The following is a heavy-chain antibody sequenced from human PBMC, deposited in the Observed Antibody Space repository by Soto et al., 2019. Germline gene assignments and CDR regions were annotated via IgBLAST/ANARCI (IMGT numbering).Heavy chain of an antibody. CDR1: GYSFTSYW. CDR2: IYPGDSDT. CDR3: ARHQQDSSSFNWFDP. J-gene: IGHJ5*02. V-gene: IGHV5-51*01. Sequence: XDSLTISCKGSGYSFTSYWIGWVGQMPGKGLEWMGIIYPGDSDTRYSPSFQGQVTISADKSISTAYLQWSSRKASDTAMYYCARHQQDSSSFNWFDPWGQGTLVTVSS. D-gene: IGHD6-13*01.